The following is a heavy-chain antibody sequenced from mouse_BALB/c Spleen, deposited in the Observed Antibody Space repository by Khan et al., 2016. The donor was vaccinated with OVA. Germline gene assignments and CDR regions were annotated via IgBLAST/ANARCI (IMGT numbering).Heavy chain of an antibody. Sequence: QVQLKQSGPELKKPGETVKISCKATGYTLTNYGMNWVKQAPGKGLKWMGWINTYTGEATYADDFKGRFAFSLETSASTAYLQINNLKNEDTATXFCSRSNGNYWFAYWGQGTLVTVSA. CDR1: GYTLTNYG. V-gene: IGHV9-3-1*01. CDR2: INTYTGEA. CDR3: SRSNGNYWFAY. D-gene: IGHD2-1*01. J-gene: IGHJ3*01.